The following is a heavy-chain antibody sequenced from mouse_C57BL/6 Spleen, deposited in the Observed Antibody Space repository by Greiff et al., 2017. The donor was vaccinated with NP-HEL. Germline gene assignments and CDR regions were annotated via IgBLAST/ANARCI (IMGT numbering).Heavy chain of an antibody. J-gene: IGHJ3*01. V-gene: IGHV2-2*01. Sequence: QVQLKESGPGLVQPSQSLSITCTVSGFSLTSYGVHWVRQSPGKGLEWLGVIWSGGSTDYNAAFISRLSISKDNSKSQVFFKMNSLQADDTAIYYCARILLYDYDEAWFAYWGQGTLVTVSA. CDR1: GFSLTSYG. D-gene: IGHD2-4*01. CDR3: ARILLYDYDEAWFAY. CDR2: IWSGGST.